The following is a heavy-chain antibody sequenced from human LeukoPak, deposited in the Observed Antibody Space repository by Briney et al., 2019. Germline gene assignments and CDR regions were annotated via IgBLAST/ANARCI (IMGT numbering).Heavy chain of an antibody. V-gene: IGHV4-34*01. Sequence: SETLSLTCTVSGGSISSYYWSWIRQPPGKGLEWIGEINHSGSTNYNPSLKSRVTISVDTSKNQFSLKLSSVTAADTAVYYCARLYDFWSGSRFYWFDPWGQGTLVTVSS. J-gene: IGHJ5*02. CDR3: ARLYDFWSGSRFYWFDP. CDR2: INHSGST. CDR1: GGSISSYY. D-gene: IGHD3-3*01.